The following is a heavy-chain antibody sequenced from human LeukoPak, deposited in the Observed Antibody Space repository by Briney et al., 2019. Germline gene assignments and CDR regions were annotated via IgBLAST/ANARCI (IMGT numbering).Heavy chain of an antibody. CDR1: GYSISSGYY. V-gene: IGHV4-38-2*02. CDR2: IYHSGST. Sequence: SETLSLTXTVSGYSISSGYYWGWIRQPPGKGLEWIGSIYHSGSTYYNPSLKSRVTISVDTSKNQFSLKLSSVTAADTAVYYCARDQEWEGAFDIWGQGRMVTVSS. J-gene: IGHJ3*02. D-gene: IGHD1-26*01. CDR3: ARDQEWEGAFDI.